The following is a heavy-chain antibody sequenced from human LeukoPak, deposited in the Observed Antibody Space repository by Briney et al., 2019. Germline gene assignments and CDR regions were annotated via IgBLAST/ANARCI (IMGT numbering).Heavy chain of an antibody. CDR2: IYTSGST. D-gene: IGHD3-3*01. V-gene: IGHV4-4*07. CDR1: GGSISSYY. Sequence: SETLSLTCTVSGGSISSYYWSWLRQPAGKGLEWIGRIYTSGSTNYNPSLKSRVTMSVDTSKNQFSLKLSSVPAAGTAVYYYARVTRITIFGVERWAFDYWGQGTLVTVSS. J-gene: IGHJ4*02. CDR3: ARVTRITIFGVERWAFDY.